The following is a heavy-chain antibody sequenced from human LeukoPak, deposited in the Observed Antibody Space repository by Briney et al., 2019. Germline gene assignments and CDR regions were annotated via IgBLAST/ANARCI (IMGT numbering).Heavy chain of an antibody. CDR3: AADELEVAFDF. Sequence: GGSLRLSCAASGFTFSTYWMHWVRQAPGKGLVWVSRINSDGSTTNYADSVKGRFTISRDNAKNTLYLQMDSLRAEDTSVYYCAADELEVAFDFWGQGTMVTVSS. CDR1: GFTFSTYW. D-gene: IGHD6-6*01. CDR2: INSDGSTT. V-gene: IGHV3-74*01. J-gene: IGHJ3*01.